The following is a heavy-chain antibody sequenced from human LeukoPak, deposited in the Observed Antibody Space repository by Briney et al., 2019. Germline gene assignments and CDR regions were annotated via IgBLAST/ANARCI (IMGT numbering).Heavy chain of an antibody. CDR3: ARDDCSGGSCRFDY. CDR2: ISSSSSYI. D-gene: IGHD2-15*01. CDR1: GFTFSSYS. J-gene: IGHJ4*02. V-gene: IGHV3-21*01. Sequence: GGSLRLSCAASGFTFSSYSMNWVRQAPGKGLEWVSSISSSSSYIYYADSVKGRFTFSRDNAKNSLYLQMNSLRAEDTAVYYCARDDCSGGSCRFDYWGQGTLVTVSS.